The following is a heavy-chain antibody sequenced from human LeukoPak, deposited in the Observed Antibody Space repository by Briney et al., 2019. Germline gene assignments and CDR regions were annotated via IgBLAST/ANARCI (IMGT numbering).Heavy chain of an antibody. J-gene: IGHJ4*02. CDR1: GFTFSSYA. Sequence: GGSLRLSCAASGFTFSSYAMSWVRQAPGKGLEWVSVISGSGGSTYYADSVKGRFTISRDNSKNTLYLQMNSLRAEDTAVYYCAKERELVVTGNYLDYWGQGTLVTVSS. V-gene: IGHV3-23*01. CDR2: ISGSGGST. D-gene: IGHD6-19*01. CDR3: AKERELVVTGNYLDY.